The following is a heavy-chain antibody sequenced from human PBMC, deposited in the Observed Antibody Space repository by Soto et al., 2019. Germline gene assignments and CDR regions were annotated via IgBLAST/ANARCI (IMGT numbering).Heavy chain of an antibody. D-gene: IGHD5-12*01. CDR2: MKPDDGGP. Sequence: ASVKVSCKSSGYILSDYCIHWVRQAPGQGLEWLGWMKPDDGGPNYAQNFQGRVIMTRDASTDTDYMELTRLTSDDTAVYFCVRDLRRQWRRLDPESYTGMDVWGQGTTVTVSS. J-gene: IGHJ6*02. V-gene: IGHV1-2*02. CDR1: GYILSDYC. CDR3: VRDLRRQWRRLDPESYTGMDV.